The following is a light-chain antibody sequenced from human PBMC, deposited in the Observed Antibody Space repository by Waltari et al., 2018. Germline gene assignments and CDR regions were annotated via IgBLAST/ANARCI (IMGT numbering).Light chain of an antibody. CDR1: RSDVGGYNA. CDR2: DVV. J-gene: IGLJ1*01. V-gene: IGLV2-14*03. Sequence: QSALTQPASVSGSPGQSITTSCTGTRSDVGGYNAVSWYQQHPGKAPTPMIYDVVSRPSVGPNRFSGSKSGNTASLVISGLQADDEADYYCSSYTSSISYVFGTGTKVTVL. CDR3: SSYTSSISYV.